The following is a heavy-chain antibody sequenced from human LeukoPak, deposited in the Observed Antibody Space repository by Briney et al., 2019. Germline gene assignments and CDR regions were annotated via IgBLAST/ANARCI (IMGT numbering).Heavy chain of an antibody. CDR2: IYNSGST. J-gene: IGHJ6*02. CDR3: ARQMYLGGMDV. D-gene: IGHD2-8*01. Sequence: SETLSLTCTVSGGSISSYYWSWIRQPPGRGLEWIGYIYNSGSTNYNPSLNSRVTISVDTSKNQFSLKLSSVTAADTAVYYWARQMYLGGMDVWGQGATVTVSS. CDR1: GGSISSYY. V-gene: IGHV4-59*08.